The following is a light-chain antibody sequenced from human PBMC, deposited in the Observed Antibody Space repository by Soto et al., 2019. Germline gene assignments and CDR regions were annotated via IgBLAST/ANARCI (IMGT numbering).Light chain of an antibody. CDR1: QGINND. Sequence: DIQMTQSPSAMSASVGDRVTITCRASQGINNDLAWFQQKPGKVPTRLIYAASNLQSGVPSRFSGSGSGTEFTLTISSLQTEDSGTYCCPQHNSDSWTLGQGTKVEIK. CDR2: AAS. CDR3: PQHNSDSWT. J-gene: IGKJ1*01. V-gene: IGKV1-17*03.